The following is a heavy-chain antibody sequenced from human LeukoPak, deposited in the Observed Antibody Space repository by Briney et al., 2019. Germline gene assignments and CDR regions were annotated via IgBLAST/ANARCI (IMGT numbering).Heavy chain of an antibody. V-gene: IGHV3-33*06. D-gene: IGHD4-17*01. CDR2: IWYDGSNK. CDR3: AKSSPRQTTHYMDV. J-gene: IGHJ6*03. Sequence: PGRSLRLSCAASGFTFSSYGTHWVRQAPGKGLEWVAVIWYDGSNKYYADSVKGRFTISRDNSKNTLYLQMNSLRAEDTAVYYCAKSSPRQTTHYMDVWGKGTTVTVSS. CDR1: GFTFSSYG.